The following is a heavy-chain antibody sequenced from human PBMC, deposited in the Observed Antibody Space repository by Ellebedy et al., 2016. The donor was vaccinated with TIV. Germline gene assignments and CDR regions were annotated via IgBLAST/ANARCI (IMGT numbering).Heavy chain of an antibody. CDR1: GFTFNNFG. CDR2: ITGSGEST. J-gene: IGHJ4*02. Sequence: GGSLRLSCAASGFTFNNFGMSWVRQAPGKGLEWVAAITGSGESTYYADSVKGLFTISRDNAKNTHHLQMYNLRAEDTAVYYCAKDRHPSGYYFRDFDYWGQGTQVAVSS. CDR3: AKDRHPSGYYFRDFDY. D-gene: IGHD3-22*01. V-gene: IGHV3-23*01.